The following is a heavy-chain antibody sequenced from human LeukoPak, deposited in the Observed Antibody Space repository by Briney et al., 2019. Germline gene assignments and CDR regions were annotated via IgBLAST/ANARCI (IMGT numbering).Heavy chain of an antibody. J-gene: IGHJ1*01. CDR1: GFTFSSYW. Sequence: GGSLRLSCAASGFTFSSYWMHWVRQAPGKGLVWVSRIKSDGETNYADSVKGRFTISRDNAKNTVSLQMNSLRAEDTGVYYCARAPSEIGGYYPEYFRHWGQGTLVTVSS. CDR2: IKSDGET. V-gene: IGHV3-74*01. D-gene: IGHD3-22*01. CDR3: ARAPSEIGGYYPEYFRH.